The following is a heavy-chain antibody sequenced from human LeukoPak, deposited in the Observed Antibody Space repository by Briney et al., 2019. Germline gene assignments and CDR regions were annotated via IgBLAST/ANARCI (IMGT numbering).Heavy chain of an antibody. Sequence: GASVKVSCKASGYTFTSYDINWVRQAPGQGLEWMGWISAYNGNTNYAQKLQGRVTMTTDTSTSTAYMELRSLRSDDTAVYYCARGAGIVGATIPFDYWGQGTLVTVSS. D-gene: IGHD1-26*01. CDR1: GYTFTSYD. CDR3: ARGAGIVGATIPFDY. J-gene: IGHJ4*02. CDR2: ISAYNGNT. V-gene: IGHV1-18*01.